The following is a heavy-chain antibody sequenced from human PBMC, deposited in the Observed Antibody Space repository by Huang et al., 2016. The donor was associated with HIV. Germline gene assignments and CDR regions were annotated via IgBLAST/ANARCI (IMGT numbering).Heavy chain of an antibody. CDR1: GFTFNTYS. CDR2: ISFDGTNK. V-gene: IGHV3-30-3*01. D-gene: IGHD5-18*01. J-gene: IGHJ4*02. Sequence: QVQLVESGGGVVQPGRSLSLSCAASGFTFNTYSIHWVRQAPGKGLEWVAVISFDGTNKYYADSVKGRFTISRDNSKNTVYLQMNSLRAEDTAVYYCARAVKIQLWLSVGNWGQGTLVTVSS. CDR3: ARAVKIQLWLSVGN.